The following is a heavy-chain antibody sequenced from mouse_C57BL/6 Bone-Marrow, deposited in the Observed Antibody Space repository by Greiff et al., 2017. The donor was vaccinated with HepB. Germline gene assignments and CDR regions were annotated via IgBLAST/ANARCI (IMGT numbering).Heavy chain of an antibody. Sequence: QVQLQQPGTELVKPGASVKLSCKASGYTFTSYWMHWVKQRPGQGLEWIGNINPSNGGTNYNEKFKSKATLTVDKSSSTAYMQLSSLTSEDSAVYYCARSTTTVVAHWYFDVWGTGTTVTVSS. CDR3: ARSTTTVVAHWYFDV. J-gene: IGHJ1*03. V-gene: IGHV1-53*01. D-gene: IGHD1-1*01. CDR2: INPSNGGT. CDR1: GYTFTSYW.